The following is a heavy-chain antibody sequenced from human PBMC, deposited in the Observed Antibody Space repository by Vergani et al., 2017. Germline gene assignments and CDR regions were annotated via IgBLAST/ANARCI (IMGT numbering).Heavy chain of an antibody. CDR3: AKHFRGWGIDY. J-gene: IGHJ4*02. CDR1: GFTLSNSD. Sequence: QVQLVESGGGVVQRGGSLRLSCATSGFTLSNSDMQWIRQGPGKGLEFVAFIQFDGRNQYYADSVKGRFTLSRDFSKNALCLQMNSLRTDDTATYYCAKHFRGWGIDYWGQGTQVIVSS. CDR2: IQFDGRNQ. V-gene: IGHV3-30*02. D-gene: IGHD3-16*01.